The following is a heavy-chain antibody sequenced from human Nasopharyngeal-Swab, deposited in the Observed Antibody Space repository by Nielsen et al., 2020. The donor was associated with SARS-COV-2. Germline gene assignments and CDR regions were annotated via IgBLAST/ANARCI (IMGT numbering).Heavy chain of an antibody. CDR3: ARIDFDSSGYYSAFDI. CDR2: IFSNDEK. Sequence: WIRQPPGKALEWLAHIFSNDEKSYSTSLKSRLTISKDTSKSQVVLTMTNMDPVDTATYYCARIDFDSSGYYSAFDIWGQGTMVPSPQ. J-gene: IGHJ3*02. V-gene: IGHV2-26*01. D-gene: IGHD3-22*01.